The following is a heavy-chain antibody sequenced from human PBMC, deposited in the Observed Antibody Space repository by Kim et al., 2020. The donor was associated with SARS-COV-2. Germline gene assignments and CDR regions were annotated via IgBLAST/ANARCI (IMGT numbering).Heavy chain of an antibody. V-gene: IGHV3-9*01. D-gene: IGHD2-15*01. J-gene: IGHJ6*02. CDR3: AKDVVAATYYYYGMDV. Sequence: DSVKGRFTISRDNAKNSLYLQMNSLRAEDTALYYCAKDVVAATYYYYGMDVWGQGTTVTVSS.